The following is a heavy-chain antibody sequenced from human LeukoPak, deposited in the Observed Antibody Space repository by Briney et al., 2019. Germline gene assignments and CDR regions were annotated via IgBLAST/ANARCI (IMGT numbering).Heavy chain of an antibody. J-gene: IGHJ4*02. CDR1: GGTFSSYA. Sequence: SVKVSCKASGGTFSSYAISWVRQAPGQGLEWMGRIIPILGIANYAQKFQGRVTITADKSTSTAYMELSSLRSDDTAVYYCAKGRGAWIKVAVADTPLTNFDYWGQGTLVTVSS. CDR3: AKGRGAWIKVAVADTPLTNFDY. V-gene: IGHV1-69*04. CDR2: IIPILGIA. D-gene: IGHD6-19*01.